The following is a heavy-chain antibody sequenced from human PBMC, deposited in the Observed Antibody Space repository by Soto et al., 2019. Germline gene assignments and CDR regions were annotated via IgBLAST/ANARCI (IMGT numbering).Heavy chain of an antibody. Sequence: PGGSLRLSCAASGFTFSSYVMSWARQVPGKGLEWVSAISGSGGSTYYADSVKGRFTISRGNSKNTLFLQMNSLRAEDTALYYCAKEAVAGLYYFDYWGQGTLVTVSS. J-gene: IGHJ4*02. CDR3: AKEAVAGLYYFDY. CDR2: ISGSGGST. V-gene: IGHV3-23*01. CDR1: GFTFSSYV. D-gene: IGHD6-19*01.